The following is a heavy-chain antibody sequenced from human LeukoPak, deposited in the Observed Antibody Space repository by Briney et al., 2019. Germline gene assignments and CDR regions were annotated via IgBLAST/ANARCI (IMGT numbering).Heavy chain of an antibody. Sequence: SETLSLTCAVSGGSISSSNWWSWVRQPPGKGLEWIGEIYHSGSTNYNPSLKSRVTISVDKSKNQFSLKLSSVTAADAAVYYCAREEAGSYAFAYWGQGTLVTVSS. CDR2: IYHSGST. V-gene: IGHV4-4*02. J-gene: IGHJ4*02. CDR1: GGSISSSNW. CDR3: AREEAGSYAFAY. D-gene: IGHD5-18*01.